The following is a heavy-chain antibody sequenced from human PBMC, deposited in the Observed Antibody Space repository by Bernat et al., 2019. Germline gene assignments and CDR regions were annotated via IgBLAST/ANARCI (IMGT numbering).Heavy chain of an antibody. V-gene: IGHV4-39*01. Sequence: QLQLQESGPGLVKPSETLSLTCTVSGGFISSSSYYWGWIRQPPGKGLEWIGSIYYSGSTYYNPSLKSRVTISVDTSKNQFSLKLRSGTAADTAVYYCAGWVRGGFDYWGQGTLVTVSS. CDR1: GGFISSSSYY. CDR2: IYYSGST. J-gene: IGHJ4*02. CDR3: AGWVRGGFDY. D-gene: IGHD3-16*01.